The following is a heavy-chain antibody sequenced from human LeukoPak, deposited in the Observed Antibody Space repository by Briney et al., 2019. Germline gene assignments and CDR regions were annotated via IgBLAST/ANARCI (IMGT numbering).Heavy chain of an antibody. CDR3: ARRGYSYGVYYFDY. D-gene: IGHD5-18*01. Sequence: SETLSLTCTVSGGSISSYYWSWIRQPPGKGLEWIGYIYYSGSTNYNPSLKSRVTISVDTSKNQFSLKLSSVTAADTAVYYCARRGYSYGVYYFDYWGQGTLVTVSS. V-gene: IGHV4-59*01. CDR1: GGSISSYY. CDR2: IYYSGST. J-gene: IGHJ4*02.